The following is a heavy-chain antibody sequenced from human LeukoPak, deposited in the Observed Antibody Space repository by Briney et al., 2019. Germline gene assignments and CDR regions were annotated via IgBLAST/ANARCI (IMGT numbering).Heavy chain of an antibody. D-gene: IGHD3-10*01. J-gene: IGHJ4*02. Sequence: TSETLSLTCTVSGGSISSYYWSWIRQPPGKGLEWIGYIYYSGSTNYNPSLKSRVTISVDTSKNQFSLKLSSVTAADTAVYYCASHYYGSGSYGYWGQGTLVTVSS. CDR2: IYYSGST. CDR3: ASHYYGSGSYGY. V-gene: IGHV4-59*08. CDR1: GGSISSYY.